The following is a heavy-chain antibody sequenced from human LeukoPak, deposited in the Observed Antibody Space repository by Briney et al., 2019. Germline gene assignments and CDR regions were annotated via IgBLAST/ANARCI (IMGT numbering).Heavy chain of an antibody. V-gene: IGHV3-23*01. J-gene: IGHJ4*02. CDR1: GFTFSSYS. D-gene: IGHD3-10*01. CDR2: ISGSGGST. Sequence: PGGSLRLSCVGSGFTFSSYSMNWVRQAPGKGLEWVSAISGSGGSTYYADSVKGRFTISRDNSKNTLYLQMNSLRAEDTAVYYCAKFMVRGFSSPTGEFDYWGQGTLVTVSS. CDR3: AKFMVRGFSSPTGEFDY.